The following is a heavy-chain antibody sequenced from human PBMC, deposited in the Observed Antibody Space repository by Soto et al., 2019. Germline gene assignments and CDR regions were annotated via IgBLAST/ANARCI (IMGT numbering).Heavy chain of an antibody. Sequence: PSETLSLTCTVSGGSISSYYWSWIRQPPGKGLEWIGYIYYSGSTNYNPSLKSRVTISVDTSKNQFSLKLSSVTAADTAVYYCGRKGVAARSYYFDYWGQGSLVTVSS. D-gene: IGHD6-6*01. CDR3: GRKGVAARSYYFDY. CDR2: IYYSGST. CDR1: GGSISSYY. V-gene: IGHV4-59*01. J-gene: IGHJ4*02.